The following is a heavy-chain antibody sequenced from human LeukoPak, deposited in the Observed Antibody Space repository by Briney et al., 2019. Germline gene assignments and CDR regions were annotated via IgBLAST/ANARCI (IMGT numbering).Heavy chain of an antibody. V-gene: IGHV1-46*02. CDR2: INPSDDST. Sequence: ASVKVSCKASGYTFNSSYMHWVRQAPGQGLEWMGIINPSDDSTRYAQKFQGRVTMTKDTSTNTVYMHLSSLSSDDTAVYYCARGSGCSSTSCYMGFDPWGQGTLVTVSS. J-gene: IGHJ5*02. CDR1: GYTFNSSY. CDR3: ARGSGCSSTSCYMGFDP. D-gene: IGHD2-2*02.